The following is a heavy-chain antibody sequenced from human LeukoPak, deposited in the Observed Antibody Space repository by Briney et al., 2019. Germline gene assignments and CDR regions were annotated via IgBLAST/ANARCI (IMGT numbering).Heavy chain of an antibody. J-gene: IGHJ6*03. Sequence: ASVKVSCKASGFTFTSSAMQWVRQARGQRLEWIGWIVVGSGNTNYAQKFQERVTITRDMSTSTAYMELSSLRSEDTAVYYCARVLDFWSGYYYYYYMDVWGKGTTVTVSS. CDR2: IVVGSGNT. CDR1: GFTFTSSA. CDR3: ARVLDFWSGYYYYYYMDV. D-gene: IGHD3-3*01. V-gene: IGHV1-58*02.